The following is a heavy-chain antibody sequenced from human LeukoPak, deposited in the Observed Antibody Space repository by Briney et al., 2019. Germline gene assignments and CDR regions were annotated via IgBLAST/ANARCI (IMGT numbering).Heavy chain of an antibody. Sequence: SETLSLTCTVSGGSISSSNYYWGWIRQPPGKGLEWIGTIHYSGNTYYNPSLKSRVAISVDTSKNQFSLRPSSVTAADTAVYYCARDFGDYRVDYWGQGTPVTVPS. J-gene: IGHJ4*02. V-gene: IGHV4-39*01. CDR1: GGSISSSNYY. D-gene: IGHD4-17*01. CDR2: IHYSGNT. CDR3: ARDFGDYRVDY.